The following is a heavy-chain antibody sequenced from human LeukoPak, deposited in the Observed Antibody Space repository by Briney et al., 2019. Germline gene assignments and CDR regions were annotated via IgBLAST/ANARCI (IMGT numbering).Heavy chain of an antibody. Sequence: GSLRLSSAASGFTFSSYWMHWVRPAPGKGLVWVSRINSDGSSTSYADSVKGRFTISRDNAKNTLYLQMNSLRAEDTAVYYCARERGLWLIAARRNWFDPWGQGALVTVSS. V-gene: IGHV3-74*01. CDR2: INSDGSST. J-gene: IGHJ5*02. CDR3: ARERGLWLIAARRNWFDP. CDR1: GFTFSSYW. D-gene: IGHD6-6*01.